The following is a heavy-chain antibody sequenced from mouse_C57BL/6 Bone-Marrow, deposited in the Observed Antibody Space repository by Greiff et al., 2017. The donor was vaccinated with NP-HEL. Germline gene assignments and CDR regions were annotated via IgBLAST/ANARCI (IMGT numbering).Heavy chain of an antibody. D-gene: IGHD2-3*01. CDR3: AREDGYYFYAMDY. V-gene: IGHV1-69*01. CDR1: GYTFTSYW. CDR2: IDPSDSYT. Sequence: VQLQQPGAELVMPGASVKLSCKASGYTFTSYWMHWVKQRPGQGLEWIGEIDPSDSYTNYNQKFKGKSTLTVDKSSSTAYMQLSSLTSEDSAVYYCAREDGYYFYAMDYWGQRTSDTVSS. J-gene: IGHJ4*01.